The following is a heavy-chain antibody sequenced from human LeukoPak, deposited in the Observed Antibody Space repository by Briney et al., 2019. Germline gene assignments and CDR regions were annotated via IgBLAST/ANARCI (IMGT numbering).Heavy chain of an antibody. V-gene: IGHV4-59*01. D-gene: IGHD3-22*01. CDR3: ARVDSGYPYKLDY. Sequence: NPSETLSLTCTVSGGSISSYYWSWIRQPPGKGLEWIGYIYYSGSTNYNPSLKSRVTISVDTSKNQFSLKLSSVTAADTAVYYCARVDSGYPYKLDYWGQGTLVTVSS. CDR1: GGSISSYY. CDR2: IYYSGST. J-gene: IGHJ4*02.